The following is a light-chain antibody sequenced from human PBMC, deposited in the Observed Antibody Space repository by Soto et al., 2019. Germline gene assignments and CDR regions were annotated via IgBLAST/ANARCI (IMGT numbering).Light chain of an antibody. Sequence: ASVGDRVTITCRASQSISSYLNWYQQKPGKAPKLLIYAASSLQSGVPSRFSGSGSGTDFTLTISSLQPEDFATYYCQQSYSTPRTFGQGTKVAIK. CDR1: QSISSY. CDR2: AAS. V-gene: IGKV1-39*01. J-gene: IGKJ1*01. CDR3: QQSYSTPRT.